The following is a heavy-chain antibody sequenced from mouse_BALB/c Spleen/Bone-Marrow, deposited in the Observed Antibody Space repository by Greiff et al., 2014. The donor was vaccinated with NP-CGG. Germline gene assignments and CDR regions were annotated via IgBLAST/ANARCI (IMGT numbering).Heavy chain of an antibody. V-gene: IGHV1-54*01. D-gene: IGHD2-4*01. Sequence: QVQLQQSGAELVRPGTSVKASCKGSGYAFTNYLIEWVKQRPGQGLEWIGVINSGSGGTKYNEKFKSKATLTADKSSSTAYMQLSSLTSDDSAVYFCARAITDAMDYWGQGTSVTVSS. CDR2: INSGSGGT. CDR1: GYAFTNYL. CDR3: ARAITDAMDY. J-gene: IGHJ4*01.